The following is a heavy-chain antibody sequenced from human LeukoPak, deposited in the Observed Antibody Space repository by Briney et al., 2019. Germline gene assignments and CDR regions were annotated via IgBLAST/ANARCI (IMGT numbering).Heavy chain of an antibody. D-gene: IGHD6-13*01. J-gene: IGHJ3*02. CDR1: GLTFSSHW. CDR2: ITNDGSST. Sequence: GGSLRLSCAASGLTFSSHWMHWVRQAPGKGLVWVSRITNDGSSTTYADSVKGRFTISRDNAKNMLYLQVNGLRAEDTAVYYCARESPTIAAVDIWGQGTMVTVSS. CDR3: ARESPTIAAVDI. V-gene: IGHV3-74*01.